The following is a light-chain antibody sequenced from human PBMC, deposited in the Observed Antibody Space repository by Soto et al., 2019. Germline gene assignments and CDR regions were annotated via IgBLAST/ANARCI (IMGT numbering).Light chain of an antibody. CDR1: QSISTW. Sequence: DIQMTQSPSTLPASFVDRGTVTCRASQSISTWLALYQQKPWKSPNLLIYKASTLKSGVPSRFSGSGSGTEFTLTISSLQPDDFATYYCQHYNSYSEAFGQGTKVDIK. CDR2: KAS. CDR3: QHYNSYSEA. J-gene: IGKJ1*01. V-gene: IGKV1-5*03.